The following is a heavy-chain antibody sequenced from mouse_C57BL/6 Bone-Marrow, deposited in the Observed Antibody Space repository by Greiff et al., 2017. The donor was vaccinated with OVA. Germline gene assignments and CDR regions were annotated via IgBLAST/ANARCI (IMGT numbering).Heavy chain of an antibody. V-gene: IGHV5-16*01. Sequence: EVKLVESEGGLVQPGSSMKLSCTASGFTFSDYYMAWVRQVPEKGLEWVANINYDGSSTYYLDSLKSRFIISRDNAKNILYLQMSSLKSEDTATYYCAKYSSGYYFDYWGQGTTLTVSS. J-gene: IGHJ2*01. CDR3: AKYSSGYYFDY. CDR1: GFTFSDYY. D-gene: IGHD3-2*02. CDR2: INYDGSST.